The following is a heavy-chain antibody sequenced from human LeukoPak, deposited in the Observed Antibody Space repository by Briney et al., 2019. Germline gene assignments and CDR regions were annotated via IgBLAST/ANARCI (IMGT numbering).Heavy chain of an antibody. Sequence: SETLSLTYAVYGGSFSGYYWSWIRQPPGKGLEWIGEINHSGSTNYNPSLKSRVTISVDTSKNQFSLKLSSVTAADTAVYYCARAGGWFDPWGQGTLVTVSS. J-gene: IGHJ5*02. V-gene: IGHV4-34*01. CDR1: GGSFSGYY. CDR3: ARAGGWFDP. CDR2: INHSGST. D-gene: IGHD3-10*01.